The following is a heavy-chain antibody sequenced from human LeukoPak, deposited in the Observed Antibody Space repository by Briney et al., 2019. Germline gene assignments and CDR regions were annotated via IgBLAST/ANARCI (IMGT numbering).Heavy chain of an antibody. V-gene: IGHV4-34*01. D-gene: IGHD2-2*01. CDR3: ARETPYCSSTSCYGWFDP. J-gene: IGHJ5*02. CDR2: INHSGST. CDR1: GGSFSGYY. Sequence: PSETLSLTCAVYGGSFSGYYWSWIRQPPGKGLEWIGEINHSGSTNCNPSLKSRVTISVDTSKNQFSLKLSSVTAADTAVYYCARETPYCSSTSCYGWFDPWGQGTLVTVSS.